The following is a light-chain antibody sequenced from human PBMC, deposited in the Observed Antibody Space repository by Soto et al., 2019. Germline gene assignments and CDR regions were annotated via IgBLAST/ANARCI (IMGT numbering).Light chain of an antibody. V-gene: IGLV2-14*01. CDR2: DVS. J-gene: IGLJ1*01. CDR1: SSDVGGYNY. Sequence: QSALTQPASVSGSPGQSITLSCTGTSSDVGGYNYVSWYQQHPGKAPKLMIYDVSNRPSGVSNRFSGSKSGNTASLTISGLQAEDEAEYYCSSYTSSSILYVFGTGPKLTVL. CDR3: SSYTSSSILYV.